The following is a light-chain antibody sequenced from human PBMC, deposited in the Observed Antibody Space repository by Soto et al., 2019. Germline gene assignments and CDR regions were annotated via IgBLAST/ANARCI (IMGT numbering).Light chain of an antibody. CDR1: QGISSY. Sequence: QSPSSFSASTGDRVTITCRASQGISSYLAWYQQKPGKAPKLLIYAASTLQSGVPSRFSGSGSGTDFTLTISCLQSEDFATYYCQQYYSYPYTFGQGTRLEIK. J-gene: IGKJ5*01. V-gene: IGKV1-8*01. CDR2: AAS. CDR3: QQYYSYPYT.